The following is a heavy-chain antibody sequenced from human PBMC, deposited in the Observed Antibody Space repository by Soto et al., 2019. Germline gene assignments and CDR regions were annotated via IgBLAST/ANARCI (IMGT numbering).Heavy chain of an antibody. CDR3: AGSSLRRFDP. V-gene: IGHV4-39*01. CDR1: GGSISSSSYY. Sequence: SETLSLTCTVSGGSISSSSYYWGWIRQPPGKGLEWIGSIYYSGSTYYNPSLKSRVTISVDTSKNQFSLKLSSVTAADTAVYYCAGSSLRRFDPWGQGTLVTVSS. J-gene: IGHJ5*02. D-gene: IGHD6-13*01. CDR2: IYYSGST.